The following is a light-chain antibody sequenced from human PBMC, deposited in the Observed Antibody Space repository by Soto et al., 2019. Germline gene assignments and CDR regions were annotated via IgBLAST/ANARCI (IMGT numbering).Light chain of an antibody. CDR3: QQYNSYSLT. V-gene: IGKV1-5*01. Sequence: VQMTQSPSTLSASVRDRVTSTCRASQTISSWLAWYQQKPGKAPKLLIYDASSLESGVPSRFSGSGSGTEFTLTISSLQPDDFATYYCQQYNSYSLTFGQTT. CDR1: QTISSW. J-gene: IGKJ1*01. CDR2: DAS.